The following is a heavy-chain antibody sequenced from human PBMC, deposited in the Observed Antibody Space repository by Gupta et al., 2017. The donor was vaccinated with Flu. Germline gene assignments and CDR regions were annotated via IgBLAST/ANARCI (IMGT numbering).Heavy chain of an antibody. V-gene: IGHV3-30*18. CDR2: VAHDGGSQ. Sequence: QEQLIESGGGVVQPGRSLSLSCAASGIPFSGSAMQWVRQAPGKGLEWVAVVAHDGGSQAYANSVRGRFTISRDNSKNTLFLEMNSLRVEDTAIYYCAKAAGPNWAPGFSTEWYLGYGMDVWGQGTTVTVSS. D-gene: IGHD3-3*01. J-gene: IGHJ6*02. CDR3: AKAAGPNWAPGFSTEWYLGYGMDV. CDR1: GIPFSGSA.